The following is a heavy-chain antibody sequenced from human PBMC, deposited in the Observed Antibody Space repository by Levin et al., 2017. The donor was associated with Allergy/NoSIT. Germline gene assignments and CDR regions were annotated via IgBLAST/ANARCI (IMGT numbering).Heavy chain of an antibody. V-gene: IGHV3-7*01. J-gene: IGHJ5*02. CDR2: ISPDGSLK. CDR1: GFIFSDYW. CDR3: ARSVLAGPIDR. Sequence: GESLKISCVASGFIFSDYWMIWVRQAPGKGLEWVANISPDGSLKYYVDSVKGRSIISRDNGKNSLSLQMDILRDDDTAVYYCARSVLAGPIDRWGQGTLVTVSS. D-gene: IGHD3-3*02.